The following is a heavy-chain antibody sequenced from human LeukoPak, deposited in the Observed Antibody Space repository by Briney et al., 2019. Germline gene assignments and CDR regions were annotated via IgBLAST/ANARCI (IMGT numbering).Heavy chain of an antibody. CDR3: ARRIGYCSGGSCYNYFDY. CDR1: GGSISSGGYS. CDR2: IYYSGST. D-gene: IGHD2-15*01. J-gene: IGHJ4*02. Sequence: PSETLSLTCAVSGGSISSGGYSWSWIRQPPGKGLEWIGYIYYSGSTNYSPSLKSRVTISVDTSKNQFSLKLSSVTAADTAVYYCARRIGYCSGGSCYNYFDYWGQGTLVTVSS. V-gene: IGHV4-61*08.